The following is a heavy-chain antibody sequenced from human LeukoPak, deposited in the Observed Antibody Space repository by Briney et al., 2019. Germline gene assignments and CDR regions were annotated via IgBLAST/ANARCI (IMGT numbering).Heavy chain of an antibody. J-gene: IGHJ6*03. CDR1: GYTFTGYY. CDR2: INPDSGVT. Sequence: ASVKVSCKASGYTFTGYYMHWVRQAPGQGLEWMGRINPDSGVTNYAQRFQGRVTMTRDTSISTAYMELSRLRSDDTAVFYCARDHSGSSYYYYMDVWGKGTTVTVSS. D-gene: IGHD6-6*01. V-gene: IGHV1-2*06. CDR3: ARDHSGSSYYYYMDV.